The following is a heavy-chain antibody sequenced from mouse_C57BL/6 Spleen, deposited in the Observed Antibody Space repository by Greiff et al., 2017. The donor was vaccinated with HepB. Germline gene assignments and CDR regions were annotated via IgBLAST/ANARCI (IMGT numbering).Heavy chain of an antibody. J-gene: IGHJ2*01. Sequence: EVQVVESGGGLVKPGGSLKLSCAASGFTFSSYAMSWVRQTPEKRLEWVATISDGGSYTYYPDNVKGRFTISRGNAKNNLYLQMSHLKSEDTAMYYCARGGFDYWGQGTTLTVSS. CDR1: GFTFSSYA. CDR3: ARGGFDY. V-gene: IGHV5-4*01. CDR2: ISDGGSYT.